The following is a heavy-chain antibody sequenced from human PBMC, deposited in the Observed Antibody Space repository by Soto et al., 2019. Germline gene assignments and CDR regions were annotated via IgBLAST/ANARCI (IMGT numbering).Heavy chain of an antibody. CDR2: MNPNSDNT. D-gene: IGHD6-19*01. Sequence: QVQLVQSGAEVKKPGASVKVSCKASGYTFTSFDINWVRQATGQGLEWMGWMNPNSDNTGYAQNFQGRVTMTRNTSIRTAYMELSSLRSEDTAVYYCARGYSSGWGDVFDIWGQGTMVTVSS. CDR3: ARGYSSGWGDVFDI. V-gene: IGHV1-8*01. CDR1: GYTFTSFD. J-gene: IGHJ3*02.